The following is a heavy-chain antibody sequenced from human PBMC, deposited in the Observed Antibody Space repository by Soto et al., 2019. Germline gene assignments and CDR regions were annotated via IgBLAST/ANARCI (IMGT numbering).Heavy chain of an antibody. CDR2: ISGSGGST. CDR1: GFTFSSYA. J-gene: IGHJ5*02. D-gene: IGHD3-10*01. Sequence: PGGSLRLSCAASGFTFSSYAMSWVRQAPGKGLEWVSAISGSGGSTYYADSVKGRFTISRDNSKNTLYLQMNSLRAEDTAVYYSAKDPVGYNWFDPWGQGTLVTVSS. CDR3: AKDPVGYNWFDP. V-gene: IGHV3-23*01.